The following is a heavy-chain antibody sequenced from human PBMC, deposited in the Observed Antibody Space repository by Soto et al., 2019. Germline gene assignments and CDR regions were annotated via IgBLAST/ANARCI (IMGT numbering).Heavy chain of an antibody. CDR1: GYTLTELS. Sequence: ASVKVSCKVSGYTLTELSMHWVRQAPGKGLEWMGGFDPEDGETIYAQKFQGRVTMTEDTSTDTAYMELSSLRSEDTAVYYCATEKPYDFWSGYPRYYFDYWGQGTLVTVSS. V-gene: IGHV1-24*01. J-gene: IGHJ4*02. CDR3: ATEKPYDFWSGYPRYYFDY. D-gene: IGHD3-3*01. CDR2: FDPEDGET.